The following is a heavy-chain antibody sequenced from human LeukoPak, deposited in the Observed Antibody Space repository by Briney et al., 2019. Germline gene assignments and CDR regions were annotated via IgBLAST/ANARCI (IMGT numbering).Heavy chain of an antibody. CDR1: GGSISSSSYY. V-gene: IGHV4-39*07. Sequence: SETLSLTCTVSGGSISSSSYYWGWIRRPPGKGLEWIGSIYYSGSTYYNPSLKSRVTISVDTSKNQFSLKLSSVTAADTAVYYCASRSGGYTHVDYWGQGTLVTVSS. CDR2: IYYSGST. J-gene: IGHJ4*02. D-gene: IGHD5-12*01. CDR3: ASRSGGYTHVDY.